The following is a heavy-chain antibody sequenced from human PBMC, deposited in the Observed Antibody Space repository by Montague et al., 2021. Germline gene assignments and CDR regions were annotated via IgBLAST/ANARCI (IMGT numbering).Heavy chain of an antibody. V-gene: IGHV3-23*01. J-gene: IGHJ4*02. CDR3: AKGRRNSCRDY. CDR1: GFTVSTSV. CDR2: INGGGGNT. D-gene: IGHD2/OR15-2a*01. Sequence: SLRLSCAASGFTVSTSVVSWVRQAPGKGLEWVSAINGGGGNTYYADSMRGRFTISRDNSENTLYLQMNSLRAEDTAIYYCAKGRRNSCRDYWGQGTLVTVSS.